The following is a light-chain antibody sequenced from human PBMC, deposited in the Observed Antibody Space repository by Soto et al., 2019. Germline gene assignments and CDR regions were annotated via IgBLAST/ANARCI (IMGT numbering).Light chain of an antibody. CDR1: QSVSSY. Sequence: PGERATLSCRASQSVSSYLAWYQQKPGQAPRLLIYDAPNRATGIPARFSGSGSGTDFTLTISSLEPEDFAVYYCQQRSNFGQGTRLEIK. J-gene: IGKJ5*01. CDR3: QQRSN. CDR2: DAP. V-gene: IGKV3-11*01.